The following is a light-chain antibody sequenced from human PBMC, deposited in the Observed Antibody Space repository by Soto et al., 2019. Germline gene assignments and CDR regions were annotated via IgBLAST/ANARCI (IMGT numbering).Light chain of an antibody. CDR3: QQRSNWPPGYT. J-gene: IGKJ2*01. CDR2: YAS. V-gene: IGKV3-11*01. Sequence: EIVLTQSPATLSLSPGERATLSCRASQSVSSYLAWYQQKPGQAPRLLIYYASNRATGIPARFSGSGSGTDFALTISSLEPEYFAVYYCQQRSNWPPGYTFGQGTKLEIK. CDR1: QSVSSY.